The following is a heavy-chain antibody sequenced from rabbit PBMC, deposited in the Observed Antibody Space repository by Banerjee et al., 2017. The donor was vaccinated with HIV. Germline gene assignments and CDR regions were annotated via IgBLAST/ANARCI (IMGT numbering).Heavy chain of an antibody. Sequence: QSLEESGGDLVKPGASLTLTCTASGFSFSSRYWICWVRQAPGKGLEWIGYIDPVFRSTYYASWVNGRFTISSHNAQNTLYLQLNSLTAADTATYFCVSYDDYGDRNLWGPGTLVTVS. J-gene: IGHJ4*01. V-gene: IGHV1S40*01. CDR3: VSYDDYGDRNL. CDR2: IDPVFRST. D-gene: IGHD2-1*01. CDR1: GFSFSSRYW.